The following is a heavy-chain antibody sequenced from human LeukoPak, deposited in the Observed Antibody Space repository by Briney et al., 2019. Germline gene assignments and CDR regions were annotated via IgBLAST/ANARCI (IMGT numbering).Heavy chain of an antibody. V-gene: IGHV4-34*01. J-gene: IGHJ4*02. D-gene: IGHD3-22*01. CDR3: ARANYYDSSAEPYFDY. CDR1: GGSFSGFH. CDR2: TNHSGST. Sequence: PSETLSLTCAVDGGSFSGFHWNWIRQPPGKGLEWIRETNHSGSTSHNPSLKSRVAVSVDTSKTQLSLKLTSVTAADTAVYYCARANYYDSSAEPYFDYWGQGTLVTVSS.